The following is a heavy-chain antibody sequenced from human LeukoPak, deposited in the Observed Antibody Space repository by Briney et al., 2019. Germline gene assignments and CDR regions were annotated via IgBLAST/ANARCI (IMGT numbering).Heavy chain of an antibody. CDR2: IYSGTT. CDR3: TRQGKYSSSWYDGEALDY. CDR1: GFTVSSNS. V-gene: IGHV3-53*01. Sequence: GGSLRLSCTVSGFTVSSNSMSWVRQAPGKGLEWVSFIYSGTTHYSDSVKGRFTISRDNSKNTLYLQMNSLRAEDTAVYYCTRQGKYSSSWYDGEALDYWGQGTLVTVSS. D-gene: IGHD6-13*01. J-gene: IGHJ4*02.